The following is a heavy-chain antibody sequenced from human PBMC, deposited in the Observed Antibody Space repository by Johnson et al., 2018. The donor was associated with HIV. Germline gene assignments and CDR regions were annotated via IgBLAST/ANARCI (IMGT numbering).Heavy chain of an antibody. J-gene: IGHJ3*02. CDR2: ITWNSGRI. V-gene: IGHV3-9*01. CDR1: GFTFEDYA. Sequence: VQLVESGGGLVQPGRSLRLSCAASGFTFEDYALHWVRQAPGKGLEWVSGITWNSGRIAYADSVKGRFTISRDNAKNSLYLQMNSLRAEDTTIYYCARALRWPNAFDIWGQGTLVTVSS. CDR3: ARALRWPNAFDI. D-gene: IGHD4-23*01.